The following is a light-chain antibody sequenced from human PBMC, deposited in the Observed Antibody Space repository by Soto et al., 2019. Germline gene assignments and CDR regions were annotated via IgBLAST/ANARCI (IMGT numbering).Light chain of an antibody. Sequence: EIVMTQSPATLSVSPGERATLSCRASQSIGSNLAWYQQKPGQAPRLLIYGASTRATGIPARFSGSGSGTEFTLTISSLQSEDFAVYYCQQCNTWPPETFGQGTKVDIK. J-gene: IGKJ1*01. CDR1: QSIGSN. CDR3: QQCNTWPPET. V-gene: IGKV3-15*01. CDR2: GAS.